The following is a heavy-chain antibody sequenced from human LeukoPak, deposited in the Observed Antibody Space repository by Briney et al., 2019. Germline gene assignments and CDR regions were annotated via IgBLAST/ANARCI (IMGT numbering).Heavy chain of an antibody. CDR1: GGSISSYY. V-gene: IGHV4-4*07. CDR2: IYTSGST. Sequence: SETLSLTCTVSGGSISSYYWSWIRQPAGKGLEWIGRIYTSGSTNYNPSLKSRVTMSVDTSKNQFSLKLSSVTAADTAVYYCAREREVLYGSGTPSGYYYYYYYMDVWGKGTTVTISS. D-gene: IGHD3-10*01. CDR3: AREREVLYGSGTPSGYYYYYYYMDV. J-gene: IGHJ6*03.